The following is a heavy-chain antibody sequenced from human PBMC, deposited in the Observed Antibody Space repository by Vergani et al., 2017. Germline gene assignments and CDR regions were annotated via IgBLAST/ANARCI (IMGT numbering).Heavy chain of an antibody. CDR2: INHSGST. V-gene: IGHV4-34*01. D-gene: IGHD5-12*01. CDR3: ARVKGEMDIVVIGAFDF. CDR1: GGSFSGYY. Sequence: QVQLQQWGAGLLKPSETLSLTCAVYGGSFSGYYWSWIRQPPGKGLEWIGEINHSGSTNYNPSLKSRVTISVDTSKNQFSLKLSSVTAADTAVYYCARVKGEMDIVVIGAFDFWGQGTMVTVSS. J-gene: IGHJ3*01.